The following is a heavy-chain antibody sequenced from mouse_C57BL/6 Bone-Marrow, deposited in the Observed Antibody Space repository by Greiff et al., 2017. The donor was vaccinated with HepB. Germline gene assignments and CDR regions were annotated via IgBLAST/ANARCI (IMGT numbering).Heavy chain of an antibody. CDR3: ARQRPYDGYFDY. D-gene: IGHD2-12*01. CDR2: IYPGSGNT. J-gene: IGHJ2*01. CDR1: GYTFTDYY. Sequence: QVHVKQSGAELVRPGASVKLSCKASGYTFTDYYINWVKQRPGQGLEWIARIYPGSGNTYYNEKFKGKATLTAEKSSSTAYMQLSSLTSEDSAVYFCARQRPYDGYFDYWGQGTTLTVSS. V-gene: IGHV1-76*01.